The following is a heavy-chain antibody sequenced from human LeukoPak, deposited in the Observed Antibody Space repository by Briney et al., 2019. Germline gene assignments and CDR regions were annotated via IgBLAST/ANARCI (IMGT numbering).Heavy chain of an antibody. J-gene: IGHJ3*02. CDR1: GGTFSSYT. D-gene: IGHD6-6*01. V-gene: IGHV1-69*02. CDR3: ARYSSSSFAFDI. CDR2: IIPILGIA. Sequence: GASVKVSCKASGGTFSSYTISWVRQAPGQGLEWMGRIIPILGIANYAQKFQGRVTITADKSTRTAYMELSSLRSEDTAVYYCARYSSSSFAFDIWGQGTMVTVSS.